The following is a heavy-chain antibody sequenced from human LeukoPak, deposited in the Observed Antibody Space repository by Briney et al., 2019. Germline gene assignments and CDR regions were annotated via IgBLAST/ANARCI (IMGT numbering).Heavy chain of an antibody. D-gene: IGHD2-15*01. J-gene: IGHJ6*02. Sequence: ASVKVSCKGSGYTFTSYAVHWVRQAPGQRLEWLGWINPGNGDTKYSQNFQGRVTVTSDTSAATAYVELNSLTSEDTAVYYCARERWHCRVNCYSVYYYALDVWGQGTTVTVSS. CDR1: GYTFTSYA. V-gene: IGHV1-3*01. CDR3: ARERWHCRVNCYSVYYYALDV. CDR2: INPGNGDT.